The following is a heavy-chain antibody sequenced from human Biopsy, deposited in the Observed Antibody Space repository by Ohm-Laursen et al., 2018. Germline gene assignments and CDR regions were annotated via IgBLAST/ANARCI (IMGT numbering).Heavy chain of an antibody. Sequence: SDTLSLTCTVSGGSVSSNVAYWAWIRQPPGKGLESIGSIFYSGNTYYNPSLQSRVTMSVDTSKNQFSLNLTSVTAADTAAYYCARHPTGFWFDPWGQGTLVIVSS. CDR2: IFYSGNT. V-gene: IGHV4-39*01. CDR3: ARHPTGFWFDP. CDR1: GGSVSSNVAY. J-gene: IGHJ5*02.